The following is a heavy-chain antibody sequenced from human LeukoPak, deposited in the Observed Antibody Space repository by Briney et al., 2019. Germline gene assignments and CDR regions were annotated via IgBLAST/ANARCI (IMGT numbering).Heavy chain of an antibody. Sequence: GGSLRLSCAASGFTFSRFWMNWVRQAPGRELEWVANIDQSGGRNNYVDSVKGRFTISRDNAKNSLFLEMSSLRADDTAVYFCARDVGGGTFDIWGQGTTVTVSS. V-gene: IGHV3-7*05. CDR2: IDQSGGRN. J-gene: IGHJ3*02. D-gene: IGHD3-3*01. CDR1: GFTFSRFW. CDR3: ARDVGGGTFDI.